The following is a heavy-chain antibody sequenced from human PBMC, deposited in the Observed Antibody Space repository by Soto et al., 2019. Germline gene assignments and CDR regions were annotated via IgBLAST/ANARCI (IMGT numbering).Heavy chain of an antibody. CDR1: GGSISSYY. Sequence: SETLSLTCTVSGGSISSYYWSWIRQPPGKGLEWIGYIYYSGSTNYNPSLKSRVTISVDTSKNQFSLKLSSVTAADTAVYYCARVGGDYENDYWGQGTLVTVSS. J-gene: IGHJ4*02. CDR3: ARVGGDYENDY. D-gene: IGHD4-17*01. CDR2: IYYSGST. V-gene: IGHV4-59*01.